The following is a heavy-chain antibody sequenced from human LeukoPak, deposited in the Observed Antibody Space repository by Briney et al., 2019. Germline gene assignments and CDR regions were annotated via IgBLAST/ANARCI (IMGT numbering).Heavy chain of an antibody. CDR2: ISAYNGNT. D-gene: IGHD3-22*01. CDR3: ARDPYYYDSSISVAIAFDI. V-gene: IGHV1-18*01. Sequence: GASVKVSCKASGYTFTSYGISWVRQAPGQGLEWMGWISAYNGNTNYAQKLQGKVTMTTDTSTSTAYMELRSLRSDDTAVYYCARDPYYYDSSISVAIAFDIWGQGTMVTVSS. CDR1: GYTFTSYG. J-gene: IGHJ3*02.